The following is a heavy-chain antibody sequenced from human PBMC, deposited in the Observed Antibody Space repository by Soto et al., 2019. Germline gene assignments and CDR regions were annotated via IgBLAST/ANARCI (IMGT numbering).Heavy chain of an antibody. CDR2: INAGNGNT. J-gene: IGHJ4*02. CDR3: AKSATVPAAIAY. Sequence: QVQLVQSGAEVKKPGASVKVSCKASGYTFTSYAMHWVRQAPGQRLEWMGWINAGNGNTKYSQKFQGRVTITRDTSASTAYMELSSLRSEDTVVYYCAKSATVPAAIAYWGQGTLGTVAS. V-gene: IGHV1-3*01. D-gene: IGHD2-2*02. CDR1: GYTFTSYA.